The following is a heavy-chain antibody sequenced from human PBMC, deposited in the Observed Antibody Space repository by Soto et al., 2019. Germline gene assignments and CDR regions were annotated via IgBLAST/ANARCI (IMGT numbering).Heavy chain of an antibody. D-gene: IGHD6-19*01. CDR3: AHRGDYNSDWNGGYLNY. CDR2: IYCDDDK. J-gene: IGHJ4*02. Sequence: QITLKESGPTLMKPTQTLTLTCTFSGFSLSTSGVGVGWIRQPPGKALEWLVFIYCDDDKRYSPSLRSRLTITKDTSKTQVVLTMTNMDPVDTATYYCAHRGDYNSDWNGGYLNYWGQGTLVTVSS. V-gene: IGHV2-5*02. CDR1: GFSLSTSGVG.